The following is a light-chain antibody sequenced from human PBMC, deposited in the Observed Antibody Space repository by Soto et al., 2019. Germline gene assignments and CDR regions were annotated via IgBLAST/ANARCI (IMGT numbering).Light chain of an antibody. V-gene: IGKV1-12*01. J-gene: IGKJ5*01. CDR2: AAS. Sequence: DIQMTQSPSSVSASVGDRVTITCRASQSISSWLAWYQQNPGTVPKLLIYAASSLQSGVPSRFSGSGAGTEFTLIITSLQPEDFGTYYCQQGDSFPITFGQGTRLEIK. CDR3: QQGDSFPIT. CDR1: QSISSW.